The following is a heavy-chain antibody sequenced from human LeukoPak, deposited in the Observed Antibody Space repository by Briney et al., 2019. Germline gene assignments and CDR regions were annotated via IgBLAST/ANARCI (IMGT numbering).Heavy chain of an antibody. D-gene: IGHD3-10*01. J-gene: IGHJ3*02. CDR1: GFTFSSYG. V-gene: IGHV3-23*01. CDR2: ISGSGGST. CDR3: AKVRGSGTYYNVRDASDI. Sequence: GGSLRLSCAASGFTFSSYGMSWVRQAPGKGLEWVSAISGSGGSTYYADSVKGRFTISRDNSKNTLYLQMNSLRAEDTAVYYCAKVRGSGTYYNVRDASDIWGQGTMVTVSS.